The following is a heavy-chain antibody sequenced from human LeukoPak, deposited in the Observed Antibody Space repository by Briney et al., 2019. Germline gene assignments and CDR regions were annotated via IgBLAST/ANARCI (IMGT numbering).Heavy chain of an antibody. D-gene: IGHD3-10*01. J-gene: IGHJ4*02. CDR3: ARVGTMVRGVTKPRNYYFDY. Sequence: ASVKVSCKASGSTFTGYYMHWVRQAPGQGLEWMGWMNPNSGNTGYAQKFQGRVTITRNTSISTAYMELSSLRSEDTAVYYCARVGTMVRGVTKPRNYYFDYWGQGTLVTVSS. V-gene: IGHV1-8*03. CDR2: MNPNSGNT. CDR1: GSTFTGYY.